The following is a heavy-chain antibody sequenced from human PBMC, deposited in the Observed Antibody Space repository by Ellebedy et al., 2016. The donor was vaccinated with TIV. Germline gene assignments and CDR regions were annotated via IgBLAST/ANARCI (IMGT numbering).Heavy chain of an antibody. Sequence: GESLKISXAASGFTFSTYWMSWVRQAPGKGLEWVANIKQDGSEKYYVDSVKGRFTISRDNAKNSLYLQMNSLRAEDTAVYYCARGGHVVVVAATPPFDYYGMDVWGQGTTVTVSS. CDR2: IKQDGSEK. D-gene: IGHD2-15*01. V-gene: IGHV3-7*01. J-gene: IGHJ6*02. CDR3: ARGGHVVVVAATPPFDYYGMDV. CDR1: GFTFSTYW.